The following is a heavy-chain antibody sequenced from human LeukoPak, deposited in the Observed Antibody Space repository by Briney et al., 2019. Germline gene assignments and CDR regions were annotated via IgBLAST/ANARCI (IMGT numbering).Heavy chain of an antibody. Sequence: SETLSLTCAVSGGSINTDNWWSWVRQPPGKGLEWIAEVYHGGSTNHNPSLKSRVTISLDKSKNQFSLKLSSVTAADTAVYYCARTNYGRMYWYFDLWGRGTLVTVSS. V-gene: IGHV4-4*02. D-gene: IGHD3-10*01. CDR2: VYHGGST. CDR3: ARTNYGRMYWYFDL. CDR1: GGSINTDNW. J-gene: IGHJ2*01.